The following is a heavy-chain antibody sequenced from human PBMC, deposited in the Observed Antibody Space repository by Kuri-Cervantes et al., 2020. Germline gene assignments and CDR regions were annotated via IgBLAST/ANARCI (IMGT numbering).Heavy chain of an antibody. D-gene: IGHD3-9*01. Sequence: ASVKVSCKASGYTFTSYGISWVRQAPGQGLEWMGWISAYNGDTNYVQKLQGRVTMTTDTSTSTAYMDLRSLRSDDTAVYYCAREALRYFDWLSDQRNYYMDVWGKGTTVTVSS. V-gene: IGHV1-18*01. CDR1: GYTFTSYG. J-gene: IGHJ6*03. CDR3: AREALRYFDWLSDQRNYYMDV. CDR2: ISAYNGDT.